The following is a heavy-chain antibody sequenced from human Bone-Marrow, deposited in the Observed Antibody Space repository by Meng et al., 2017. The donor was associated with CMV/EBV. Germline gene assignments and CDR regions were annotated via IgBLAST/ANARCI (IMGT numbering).Heavy chain of an antibody. CDR3: ARTAIVVVPAATDY. Sequence: ASVKVSGKASGYTFTSYGISWVRQAPGQGLEWMGWISAYNGNTNYAQKLQGRVTMTTDTSTSTAYMELRSLRSDDTAVYYCARTAIVVVPAATDYWGQGTLVTIYS. CDR2: ISAYNGNT. CDR1: GYTFTSYG. V-gene: IGHV1-18*01. J-gene: IGHJ4*02. D-gene: IGHD2-2*01.